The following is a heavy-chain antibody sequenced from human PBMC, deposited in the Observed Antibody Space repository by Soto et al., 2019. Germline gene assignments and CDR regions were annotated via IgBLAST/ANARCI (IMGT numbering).Heavy chain of an antibody. J-gene: IGHJ2*01. V-gene: IGHV3-33*01. CDR2: IWYDGSNK. CDR3: ARDLPETTYSAWYFDL. D-gene: IGHD2-15*01. Sequence: QVQLLESGGGVVQAGRSVRLSCAASGLSFSSYGMHWVRQAPGKGLEWVAVIWYDGSNKYYADSVKGRFTISRDNSMNTLYLQMNSLRAEDTAVYYCARDLPETTYSAWYFDLWGRGTLVTVSS. CDR1: GLSFSSYG.